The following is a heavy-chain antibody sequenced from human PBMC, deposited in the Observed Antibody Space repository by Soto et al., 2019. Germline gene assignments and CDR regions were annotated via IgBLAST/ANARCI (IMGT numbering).Heavy chain of an antibody. J-gene: IGHJ4*02. D-gene: IGHD3-22*01. CDR1: GYTFTTYG. V-gene: IGHV1-18*01. CDR3: ARGPTDYYDNSGNYFLDQ. CDR2: ISTYNGNT. Sequence: QVQLVQSGAEVKKPGASMKVSCKASGYTFTTYGMSWVRQAPGQGLDWMGWISTYNGNTKYAESLQGRVSMTSDTTTSTVYMELKSLTSDDTAVYYCARGPTDYYDNSGNYFLDQWGLGTLVTVSS.